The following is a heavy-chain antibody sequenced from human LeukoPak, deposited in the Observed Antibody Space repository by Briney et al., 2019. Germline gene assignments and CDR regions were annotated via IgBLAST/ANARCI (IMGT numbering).Heavy chain of an antibody. CDR2: INNNGGRT. CDR3: ATTMTTKTHFDY. D-gene: IGHD4-17*01. CDR1: GFTFSSYA. Sequence: GGSPRLSCSASGFTFSSYAMHWVRQAPGKGLEYVTAINNNGGRTYYADSVKGRFTISRDNSKNTLYLQMNSVRAEDTAVYYCATTMTTKTHFDYWGQGTLVTVSS. J-gene: IGHJ4*02. V-gene: IGHV3-64D*06.